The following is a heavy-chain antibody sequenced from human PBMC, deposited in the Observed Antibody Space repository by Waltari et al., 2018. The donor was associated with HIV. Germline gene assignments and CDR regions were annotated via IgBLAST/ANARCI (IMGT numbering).Heavy chain of an antibody. J-gene: IGHJ6*02. V-gene: IGHV3-23*01. CDR2: IRGSGDNT. Sequence: EEQRLETGGGLVRPGRSLRLSCTASGCTFGSLAMNWVRQAPGMGLEWVSGIRGSGDNTYYADSVKGRFIISRDNSKNTLYLQISPLRAEDTALYYCAKGGLRKAMDVWGQGTMVVVSS. D-gene: IGHD1-26*01. CDR3: AKGGLRKAMDV. CDR1: GCTFGSLA.